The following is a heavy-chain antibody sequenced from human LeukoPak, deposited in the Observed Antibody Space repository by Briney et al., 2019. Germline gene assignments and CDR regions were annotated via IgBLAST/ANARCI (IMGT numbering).Heavy chain of an antibody. Sequence: PSETLSLTCTASGGSISSYYWSWIRQPPGKGLEWIGSIYVSASTNYNPSLKGRVTISVDTSKNQFSLKLNSVTAADTAVYYCARGWAYFDYWGQGTLVTVSA. CDR1: GGSISSYY. V-gene: IGHV4-59*01. CDR2: IYVSAST. D-gene: IGHD3-16*01. CDR3: ARGWAYFDY. J-gene: IGHJ4*02.